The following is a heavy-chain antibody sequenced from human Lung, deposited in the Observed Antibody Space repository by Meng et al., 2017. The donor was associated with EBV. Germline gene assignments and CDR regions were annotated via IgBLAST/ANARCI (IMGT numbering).Heavy chain of an antibody. J-gene: IGHJ4*02. D-gene: IGHD2-15*01. Sequence: QGLLVQSGSELKMPVDSVTVSGKSSGYTLPSHAMNWVRQAPGQGLEWMGWINTNTGNPTYAQGFTGRFVFSLDTSVSTAYLQISSLKAADTAVYYCARLYCSGGSCYTIDYWGQGTLVTVSS. CDR3: ARLYCSGGSCYTIDY. V-gene: IGHV7-4-1*02. CDR1: GYTLPSHA. CDR2: INTNTGNP.